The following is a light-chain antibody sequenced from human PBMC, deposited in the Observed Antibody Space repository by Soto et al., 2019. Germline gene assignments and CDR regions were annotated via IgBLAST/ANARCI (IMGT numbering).Light chain of an antibody. J-gene: IGKJ5*01. Sequence: ETVLKQSPATLSLSPGERATLSCTASENVGSYLAWYQHKPGQAPRLLIYDASNRATGIPARFSGSGSGTDFTLTISSLEPDDFALYYCQQRTNSLITFGQGTRLEIE. CDR3: QQRTNSLIT. V-gene: IGKV3-11*01. CDR1: ENVGSY. CDR2: DAS.